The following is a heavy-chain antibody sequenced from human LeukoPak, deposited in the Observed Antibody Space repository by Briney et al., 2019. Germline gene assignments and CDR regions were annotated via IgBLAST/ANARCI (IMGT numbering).Heavy chain of an antibody. CDR2: ISGSGGST. CDR3: AKDSNRYYDFWSGYYFDY. D-gene: IGHD3-3*01. CDR1: GFTFSSYA. V-gene: IGHV3-23*01. Sequence: GGSLRLSCAASGFTFSSYAMSWVRQAPGRGLEWVSAISGSGGSTYYADSVKGRFTISRDNSKNTLYLQMNSLRAEDTAVYYCAKDSNRYYDFWSGYYFDYWGQGTLVTVSS. J-gene: IGHJ4*02.